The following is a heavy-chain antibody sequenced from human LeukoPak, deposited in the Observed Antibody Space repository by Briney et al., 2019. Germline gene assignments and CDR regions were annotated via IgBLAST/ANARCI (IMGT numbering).Heavy chain of an antibody. CDR3: ARDTRGDFWSGYSTYYYYYGMDV. CDR2: ISSSGSTI. Sequence: GGSLRLSSAASGFTFSDYYMSWIRQAPGKGLEWVSYISSSGSTIYYADSVKGRFTISRDNAKNSLYLQMNSLRAEDTAVYYCARDTRGDFWSGYSTYYYYYGMDVWGQGTTVTVSS. D-gene: IGHD3-3*01. V-gene: IGHV3-11*01. CDR1: GFTFSDYY. J-gene: IGHJ6*02.